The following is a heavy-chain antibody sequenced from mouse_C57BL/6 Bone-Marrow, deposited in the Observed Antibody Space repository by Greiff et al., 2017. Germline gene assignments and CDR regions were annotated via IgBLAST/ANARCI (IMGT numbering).Heavy chain of an antibody. V-gene: IGHV5-9*01. CDR3: ARRESRGYFDV. Sequence: EVKLVESGGGLVKPGGSLKLSCAASGFTFSSYTMSWVRQTPEKRLEWVATISGGGGNTYYPDSVKGRFTISRDNAKNTLYLQMSSLRSEDTALYYCARRESRGYFDVWGTGTTVTVSS. D-gene: IGHD3-3*01. CDR1: GFTFSSYT. J-gene: IGHJ1*03. CDR2: ISGGGGNT.